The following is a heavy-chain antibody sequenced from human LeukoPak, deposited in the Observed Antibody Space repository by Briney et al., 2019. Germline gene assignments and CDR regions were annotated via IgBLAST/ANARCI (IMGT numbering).Heavy chain of an antibody. D-gene: IGHD2/OR15-2a*01. J-gene: IGHJ5*02. Sequence: SETLSLTCTVSGGYTGSHYWSWIRQSAGKGLEWIGRISPSGTTHYNPSLGSRVTMSVDTSNNYFSLRLSSVTAADTAVYYGARDFYASGFYFWFDPWGQGILVTVSS. CDR1: GGYTGSHY. CDR2: ISPSGTT. V-gene: IGHV4-4*07. CDR3: ARDFYASGFYFWFDP.